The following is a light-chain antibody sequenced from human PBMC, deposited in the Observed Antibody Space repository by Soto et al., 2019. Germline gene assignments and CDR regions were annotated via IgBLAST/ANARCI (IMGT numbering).Light chain of an antibody. CDR1: SSDVGGYNY. J-gene: IGLJ1*01. CDR2: DVS. V-gene: IGLV2-14*03. CDR3: NSYTTSNTRQIV. Sequence: SALPQPASVSGSPGQSITISCTGTSSDVGGYNYVSWYQHHPGKAPKLIIYDVSNRPSGVSNRFSGSKSGNTASLTISGLQPEDEADYYCNSYTTSNTRQIVFGTGTKVTVL.